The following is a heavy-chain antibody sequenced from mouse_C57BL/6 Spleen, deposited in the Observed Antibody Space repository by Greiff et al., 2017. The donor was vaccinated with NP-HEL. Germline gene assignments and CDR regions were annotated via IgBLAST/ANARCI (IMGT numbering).Heavy chain of an antibody. Sequence: VQLKQSGPELVKPGASVKISCKASGYAFSSSWMNWVKQRPGKGLEWIGRIYPGDGDTNYNGKFKGKATLTADKSSSTAYMQLSSLTSEDSAVYFCAREDDYDDGFDYWGQGTTLTVSS. D-gene: IGHD2-4*01. V-gene: IGHV1-82*01. CDR3: AREDDYDDGFDY. J-gene: IGHJ2*01. CDR1: GYAFSSSW. CDR2: IYPGDGDT.